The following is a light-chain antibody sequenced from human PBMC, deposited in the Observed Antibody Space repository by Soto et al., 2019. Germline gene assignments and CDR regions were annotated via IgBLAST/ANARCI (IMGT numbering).Light chain of an antibody. V-gene: IGLV2-23*01. CDR3: CSYAGYSTSAV. CDR1: SSDVGSYNL. CDR2: EGG. J-gene: IGLJ2*01. Sequence: QSVLTQPASVSGSPGRSITISCTGTSSDVGSYNLVSWYQQHPGKAPKVIIYEGGKRPSGVSNRFSGSKSGITASLTISGLQAEDEADYYCCSYAGYSTSAVFGGGTKLTVL.